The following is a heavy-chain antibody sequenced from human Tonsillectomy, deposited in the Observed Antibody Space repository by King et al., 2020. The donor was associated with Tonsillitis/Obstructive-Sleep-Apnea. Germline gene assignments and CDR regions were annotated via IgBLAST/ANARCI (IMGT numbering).Heavy chain of an antibody. D-gene: IGHD5-24*01. V-gene: IGHV1-2*02. CDR3: AGAXXRDGYXEGXXDC. CDR2: IHPNSGGI. CDR1: GYTFTGNY. J-gene: IGHJ3*01. Sequence: VQLVESGAEVKKPGASVKVSCKASGYTFTGNYVHWVRQAPGQGLEWMGWIHPNSGGINYAQKFQGRVTMTRDTSITTAYMELRGLRSDDTAVYYCAGAXXRDGYXEGXXDCXGXGTXVTXXS.